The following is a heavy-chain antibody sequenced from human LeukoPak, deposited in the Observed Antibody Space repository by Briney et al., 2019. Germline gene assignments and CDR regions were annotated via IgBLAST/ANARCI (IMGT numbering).Heavy chain of an antibody. D-gene: IGHD6-19*01. V-gene: IGHV3-30*04. Sequence: GGSLRLSCAASGFTFSSYAMHWVRQAPGKGLEWVALISYDGGNKYSADSVKGRFTISRDNSKNTLYLQMNGLRAEDTSVYYCARGARGSGWRVFDYWGQGTLVTVSS. CDR2: ISYDGGNK. J-gene: IGHJ4*02. CDR1: GFTFSSYA. CDR3: ARGARGSGWRVFDY.